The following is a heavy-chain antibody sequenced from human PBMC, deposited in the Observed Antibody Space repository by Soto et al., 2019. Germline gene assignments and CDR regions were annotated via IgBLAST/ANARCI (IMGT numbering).Heavy chain of an antibody. V-gene: IGHV1-18*01. J-gene: IGHJ4*02. Sequence: QVHLVQSGAEVKKPGASVKVSCKGSGYAFTTYGITWVRQAPGQGLEWMGWISAHSGNTNYAQKLQGRVTVTRDTSTSTAYRELRSLRSDDTAVYYCARERYGDYWGQGALVTVSS. D-gene: IGHD1-1*01. CDR3: ARERYGDY. CDR1: GYAFTTYG. CDR2: ISAHSGNT.